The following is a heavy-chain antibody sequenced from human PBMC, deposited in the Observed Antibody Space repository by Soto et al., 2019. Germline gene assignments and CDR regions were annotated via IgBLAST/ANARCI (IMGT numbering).Heavy chain of an antibody. D-gene: IGHD6-19*01. J-gene: IGHJ4*02. V-gene: IGHV4-4*02. CDR1: RGSISSAYW. CDR3: ARRPAGSGWAFDF. CDR2: IYHSGGT. Sequence: SETLSLTCAVSRGSISSAYWWSWVRQPPGKGLECIGEIYHSGGTHYSPSLKSRVTISVDKSKNQFSLNLTSVTAADTAVYYCARRPAGSGWAFDFWGPGTLVTVSS.